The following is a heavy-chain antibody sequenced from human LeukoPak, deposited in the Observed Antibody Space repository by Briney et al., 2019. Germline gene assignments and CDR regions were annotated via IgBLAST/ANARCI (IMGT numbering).Heavy chain of an antibody. CDR2: IYYSGST. Sequence: SETLSLTCTVSGGSISSYYWSWIRQPPGKGLEWIGYIYYSGSTNYNPSLKSRVTISVDTSKNQFSLKLSSVTAADTAVYYCAREGFLGDAFDIWGQGTMVTVSS. CDR1: GGSISSYY. CDR3: AREGFLGDAFDI. J-gene: IGHJ3*02. V-gene: IGHV4-59*01. D-gene: IGHD2/OR15-2a*01.